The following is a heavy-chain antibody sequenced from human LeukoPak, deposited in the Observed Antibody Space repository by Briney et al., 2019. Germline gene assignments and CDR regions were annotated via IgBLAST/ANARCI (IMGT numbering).Heavy chain of an antibody. V-gene: IGHV1-18*01. Sequence: ASLKVSCKASGYTFTSYGISWVRQAPGQGLEWMGWISASNGNTNYAQKLQGRVNMTTDTSTSTAYMELRSLRSDDAAVYYCARGRRYRSSTSCPDPYWFDPWGQGTLVTVSS. D-gene: IGHD2-2*01. J-gene: IGHJ5*02. CDR1: GYTFTSYG. CDR2: ISASNGNT. CDR3: ARGRRYRSSTSCPDPYWFDP.